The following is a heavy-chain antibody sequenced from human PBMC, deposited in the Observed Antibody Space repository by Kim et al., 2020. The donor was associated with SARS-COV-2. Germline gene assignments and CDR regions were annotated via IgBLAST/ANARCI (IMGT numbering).Heavy chain of an antibody. CDR1: GYTFTSYY. CDR2: INPSGGST. J-gene: IGHJ4*02. D-gene: IGHD3-22*01. CDR3: AREFADDSSGYRGARYFDY. Sequence: ASVKVSCKASGYTFTSYYMHWVRQAPGQGLEWMGIINPSGGSTSYAQKFQGRVTMTRDTSTSTVYMELSSLRSEDTAVYYCAREFADDSSGYRGARYFDYWGQGTLVTVSS. V-gene: IGHV1-46*01.